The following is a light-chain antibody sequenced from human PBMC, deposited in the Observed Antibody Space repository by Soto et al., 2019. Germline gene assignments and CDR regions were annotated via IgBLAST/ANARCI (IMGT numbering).Light chain of an antibody. CDR1: QDISSW. CDR3: QQANSFPLT. CDR2: GAS. Sequence: DIQMTQSPSSMSASVGDTVTITCRASQDISSWLGWYQQKPGKAPQLLIYGASTLQTGVPLRFSGSGSGTDFTLTISSLQPEDFATYYCQQANSFPLTFGGGTKVEI. J-gene: IGKJ4*01. V-gene: IGKV1-12*01.